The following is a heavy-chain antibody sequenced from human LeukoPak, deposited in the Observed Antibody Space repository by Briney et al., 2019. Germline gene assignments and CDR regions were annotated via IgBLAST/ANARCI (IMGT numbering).Heavy chain of an antibody. CDR1: GGSISSGDYY. CDR3: AREGGSGSYYGP. CDR2: IYYSGST. J-gene: IGHJ5*02. V-gene: IGHV4-30-4*02. D-gene: IGHD3-10*01. Sequence: SETLSLTCTVSGGSISSGDYYWSWIRQPPGKGLEWIGYIYYSGSTYYNPSLKSRLTISVDTSKNQFSLKLSSVTAADTAVYYCAREGGSGSYYGPWGQGTLVTVSS.